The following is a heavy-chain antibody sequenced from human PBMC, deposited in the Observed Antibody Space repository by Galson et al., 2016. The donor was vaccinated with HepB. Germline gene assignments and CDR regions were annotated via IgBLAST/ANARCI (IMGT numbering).Heavy chain of an antibody. D-gene: IGHD3-22*01. V-gene: IGHV2-70*01. CDR2: IDWNDDA. Sequence: PALVKPTQTLTLTCTFSGFALTTSGMCVGWIRQPPGKALESLALIDWNDDAYYSTSLKTRLTISRDTSKNQVVLTVTNMDPVDTATYYCVRTYPHYYDIRGHPLPDAFDVWGQGTMVTVSS. J-gene: IGHJ3*01. CDR1: GFALTTSGMC. CDR3: VRTYPHYYDIRGHPLPDAFDV.